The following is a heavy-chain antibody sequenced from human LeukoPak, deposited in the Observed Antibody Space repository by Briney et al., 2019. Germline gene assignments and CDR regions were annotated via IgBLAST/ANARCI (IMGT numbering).Heavy chain of an antibody. V-gene: IGHV4-59*01. CDR3: ARGLTRSVVVAASRDYYYYMDV. J-gene: IGHJ6*03. Sequence: SETLSLTCTVSGGSISSYYWSWIRQPPGKRLEWIGYIYYSGSTNYNPSLKSRVTISVDTSKNQFSLKLSSVTAADTAVYYCARGLTRSVVVAASRDYYYYMDVWGKGTTVTISS. CDR1: GGSISSYY. CDR2: IYYSGST. D-gene: IGHD2-15*01.